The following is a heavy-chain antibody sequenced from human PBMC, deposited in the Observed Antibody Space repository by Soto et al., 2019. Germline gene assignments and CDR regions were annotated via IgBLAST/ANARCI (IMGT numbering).Heavy chain of an antibody. CDR2: ISSNGGST. V-gene: IGHV3-64D*06. Sequence: GGSLRLSCSASGFTFSSYAMHWVRQAPGKGLEYVSAISSNGGSTYYADSVKGRFTISRDNSKNTLYLQMSSLRAEDTAVYYCVKGGYCSGGSCYPQALAFDIWGQGTMVTVSS. D-gene: IGHD2-15*01. CDR1: GFTFSSYA. J-gene: IGHJ3*02. CDR3: VKGGYCSGGSCYPQALAFDI.